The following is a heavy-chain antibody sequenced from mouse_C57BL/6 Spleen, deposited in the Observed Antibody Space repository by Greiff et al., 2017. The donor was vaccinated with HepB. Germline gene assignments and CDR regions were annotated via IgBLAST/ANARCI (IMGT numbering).Heavy chain of an antibody. CDR2: IYPGSGST. D-gene: IGHD1-1*01. J-gene: IGHJ3*01. V-gene: IGHV1-55*01. Sequence: VQLQQPGAELVKPGASVKMSCKASGYTFTSYWITWVKQRPGQGLEWIGDIYPGSGSTNYNEKFKSKATLTVDTSSSTAYMQLSSLTSEDSAVDYCARGVYYGGGFAYWGQGTLVTVSA. CDR3: ARGVYYGGGFAY. CDR1: GYTFTSYW.